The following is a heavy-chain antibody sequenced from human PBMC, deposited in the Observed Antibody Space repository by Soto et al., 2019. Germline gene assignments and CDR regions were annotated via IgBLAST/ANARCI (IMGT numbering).Heavy chain of an antibody. CDR3: AKGPIEMATTGIDY. J-gene: IGHJ4*02. CDR1: GFTFSSYA. CDR2: ISGGGGGT. V-gene: IGHV3-23*01. Sequence: EVQLLESGGGLVQPGGSLRLYCAASGFTFSSYAMSWVRQAPGKGLEWVSDISGGGGGTHYADSVKGRFTISRDNSKNTLNMQMNSLRAEDTAVYYCAKGPIEMATTGIDYWGQGTLVTVSS. D-gene: IGHD5-12*01.